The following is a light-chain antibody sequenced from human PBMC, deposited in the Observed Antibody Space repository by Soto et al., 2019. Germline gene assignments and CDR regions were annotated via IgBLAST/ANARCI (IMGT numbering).Light chain of an antibody. CDR1: QSVSSSY. V-gene: IGKV3-20*01. CDR3: QQYGSSPT. Sequence: EIVLTQSPGTLSLSPGERATLSCRASQSVSSSYLAWYQQNPGQAPRLLIYGASSRATGIPDRFSGSGSGTDFTLTISRLEPEAFAVYYCQQYGSSPTFGQGTKVEIK. J-gene: IGKJ1*01. CDR2: GAS.